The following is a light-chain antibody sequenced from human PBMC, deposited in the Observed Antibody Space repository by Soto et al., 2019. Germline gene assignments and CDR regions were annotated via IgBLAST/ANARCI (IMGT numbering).Light chain of an antibody. Sequence: DIRLTQSPSPLSASVGDTVTITCRASQSISTYLNWFQQKPGKAPKLLIYGTSTLLSGVPSRFSGSGSGTDFTLTISSLQPEDSATYYCQQSYSSPWTFGQGTKVDTK. J-gene: IGKJ1*01. CDR1: QSISTY. V-gene: IGKV1-39*01. CDR2: GTS. CDR3: QQSYSSPWT.